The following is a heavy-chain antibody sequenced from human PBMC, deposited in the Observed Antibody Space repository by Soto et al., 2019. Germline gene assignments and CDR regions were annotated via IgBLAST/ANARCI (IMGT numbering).Heavy chain of an antibody. Sequence: QITLKESGPTLVKPTQTLTLTCTFSGFSLSTSGVGVGWIRQPPGKALEWLALIYWDDDKRYSPSLKSRLTITKDTSKNQVVLTMTNMDPVDTVTYYCAHRRHTYYDFWSGYSHFDYWGQGTLVTVSS. CDR2: IYWDDDK. D-gene: IGHD3-3*01. V-gene: IGHV2-5*02. CDR3: AHRRHTYYDFWSGYSHFDY. J-gene: IGHJ4*02. CDR1: GFSLSTSGVG.